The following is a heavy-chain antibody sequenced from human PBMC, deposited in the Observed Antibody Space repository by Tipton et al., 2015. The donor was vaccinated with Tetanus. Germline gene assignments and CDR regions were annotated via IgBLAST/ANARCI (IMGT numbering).Heavy chain of an antibody. V-gene: IGHV4-4*07. Sequence: VKPSETLSLTCTVSGGFISRDYWTWIRQPAGKGLEWIGRMSSSGSITYNPSLKSRVTMSADTSKSQFSLQLSSVAAADTAVYYCARDGWGLANWFDPWGQGTLVTVSS. CDR1: GGFISRDY. D-gene: IGHD7-27*01. CDR3: ARDGWGLANWFDP. J-gene: IGHJ5*02. CDR2: MSSSGSI.